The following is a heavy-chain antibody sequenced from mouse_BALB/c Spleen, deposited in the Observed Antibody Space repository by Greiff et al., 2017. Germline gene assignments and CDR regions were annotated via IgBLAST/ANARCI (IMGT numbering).Heavy chain of an antibody. CDR3: ARGGYDRGDAMDY. J-gene: IGHJ4*01. V-gene: IGHV5-4*02. CDR2: ISDGGSYT. CDR1: GFTFSDYY. D-gene: IGHD2-3*01. Sequence: EVQVVESGGGLVKPGGSLKLSCAASGFTFSDYYMYWVRQTPEKRLEWVATISDGGSYTYYPDSVKGRFTISRDNAKNNLYLQMSSLKSEDTAMYYCARGGYDRGDAMDYWGQGTSVTVSS.